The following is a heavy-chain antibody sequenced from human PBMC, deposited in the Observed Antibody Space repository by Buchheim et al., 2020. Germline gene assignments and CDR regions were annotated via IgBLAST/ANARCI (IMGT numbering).Heavy chain of an antibody. CDR2: INPSGGST. CDR1: GYTFTSYY. V-gene: IGHV1-46*01. CDR3: ARDLHYYDSSGYYFRYLFDY. Sequence: QVQLVQSGAEVKKPGASVKASCKASGYTFTSYYMHWVRQAPGQGLEWMGIINPSGGSTSYAQKFQGRVTMTRDTSTSTVYLELSSLRSEDTAVYYCARDLHYYDSSGYYFRYLFDYWGQGTL. D-gene: IGHD3-22*01. J-gene: IGHJ4*02.